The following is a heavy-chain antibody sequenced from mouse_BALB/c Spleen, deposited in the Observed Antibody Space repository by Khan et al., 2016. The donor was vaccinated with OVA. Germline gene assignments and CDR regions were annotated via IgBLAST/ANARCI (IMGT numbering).Heavy chain of an antibody. CDR2: IDPSTDYT. CDR1: GYTFTSYW. J-gene: IGHJ3*01. CDR3: VNHGSSSAWFTY. V-gene: IGHV1-7*01. D-gene: IGHD1-1*01. Sequence: LEESGAELAKPGASVKMSCKASGYTFTSYWMHWVKQGPGQGLEWIGYIDPSTDYTEYNQKFRDKATLTVDKSSTTVYMQLTSLTSEDSAVYYCVNHGSSSAWFTYWGQGTLVTVSA.